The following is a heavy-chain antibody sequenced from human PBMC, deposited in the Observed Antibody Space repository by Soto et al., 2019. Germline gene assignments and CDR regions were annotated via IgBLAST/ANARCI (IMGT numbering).Heavy chain of an antibody. V-gene: IGHV4-30-4*01. D-gene: IGHD3-3*02. CDR2: INYSGRT. CDR3: ARFSTLGKDYGVDV. J-gene: IGHJ6*02. CDR1: GTSIISAEFY. Sequence: PSGTLSVTCSVPGTSIISAEFYGSVFRQPPGKGLEWIGYINYSGRTYYKPSLKSRLSMSIDTSKNQFSLRLTSVTVADTAVYFCARFSTLGKDYGVDVWGQGTTVS.